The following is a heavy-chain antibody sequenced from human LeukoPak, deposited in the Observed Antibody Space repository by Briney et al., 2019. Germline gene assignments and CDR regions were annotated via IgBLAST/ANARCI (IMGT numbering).Heavy chain of an antibody. D-gene: IGHD6-19*01. V-gene: IGHV3-23*01. Sequence: GGSLRLSCAASGFTFSSYGMSWVRQAPGKGLEGVSAISGSGGSTYYADSVKGRFTISRDNSKNTLYLQMNSLRAEDTAVYYCAKGDKSGWQDYWGQGTLVTVSS. J-gene: IGHJ4*02. CDR1: GFTFSSYG. CDR3: AKGDKSGWQDY. CDR2: ISGSGGST.